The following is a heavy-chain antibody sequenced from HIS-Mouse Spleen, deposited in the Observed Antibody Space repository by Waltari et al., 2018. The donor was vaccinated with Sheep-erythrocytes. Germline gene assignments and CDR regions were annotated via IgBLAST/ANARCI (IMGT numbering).Heavy chain of an antibody. Sequence: QLQLQESGPGLVKPSETLSLTCTVSGGSISSSSYYWGWIRQPPGKGLEWIGSIYYSGGASSNPSLKSRVTISVDTSKNQFSLKLSSVTAADTAVYYCARLYYYYSSGYYFDYWGQGTLVTVSS. CDR2: IYYSGGA. V-gene: IGHV4-39*01. D-gene: IGHD3-22*01. J-gene: IGHJ4*02. CDR3: ARLYYYYSSGYYFDY. CDR1: GGSISSSSYY.